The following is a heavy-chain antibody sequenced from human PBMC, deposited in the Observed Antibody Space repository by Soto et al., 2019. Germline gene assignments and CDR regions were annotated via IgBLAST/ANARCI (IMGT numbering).Heavy chain of an antibody. CDR1: GYSFTSYW. D-gene: IGHD1-26*01. V-gene: IGHV5-51*01. CDR2: IYPGDSDT. Sequence: GESLTISCKGSGYSFTSYWIGWVRQMPGKGLEWMGIIYPGDSDTRYSPSFQGQVTISADKSISTAYLQWSSLKASDTAMYYCARPVLRGSYYYYYGMDVWGQGTTVTVSS. J-gene: IGHJ6*02. CDR3: ARPVLRGSYYYYYGMDV.